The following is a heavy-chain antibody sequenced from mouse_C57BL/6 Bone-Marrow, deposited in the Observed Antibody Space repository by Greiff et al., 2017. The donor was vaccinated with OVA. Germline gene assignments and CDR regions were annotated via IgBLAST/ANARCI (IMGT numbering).Heavy chain of an antibody. CDR2: INPNNGGT. CDR1: GYTFTDYN. CDR3: ARGKYYGRSDYFDY. J-gene: IGHJ2*01. Sequence: VQLQQSGPELVKPGASVKMSCKASGYTFTDYNMHWVKQSHGKSLAWIGYINPNNGGTNYNQKFKGKATLTVNKSSSTAYMELRSLTSEDAAVYYCARGKYYGRSDYFDYWGQGTTLTVSS. V-gene: IGHV1-22*01. D-gene: IGHD1-1*01.